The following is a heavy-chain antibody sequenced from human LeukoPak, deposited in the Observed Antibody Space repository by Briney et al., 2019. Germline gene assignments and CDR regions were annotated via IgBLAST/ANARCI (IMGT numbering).Heavy chain of an antibody. D-gene: IGHD3-9*01. V-gene: IGHV1-2*02. J-gene: IGHJ4*02. CDR2: INPNSGGT. CDR1: GYTFTGYY. Sequence: ASVKVSCKASGYTFTGYYMHWVRQAPGQGLEWMGWINPNSGGTNYAQKFQGRVTMTRDTSISTAYMELSRLRSDDTAVYYCARDLVFLTGYARYYFDYWGQGTLVTVSS. CDR3: ARDLVFLTGYARYYFDY.